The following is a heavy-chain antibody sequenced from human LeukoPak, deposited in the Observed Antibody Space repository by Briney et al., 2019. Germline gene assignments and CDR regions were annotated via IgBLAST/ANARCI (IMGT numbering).Heavy chain of an antibody. CDR2: ISGSGDTT. CDR1: GFTFSSYA. V-gene: IGHV3-23*01. Sequence: GGSLRLSCAASGFTFSSYAMSWVRQAPGKGLEWVSGISGSGDTTYYADSVKGRFTISRDNSQNTLYLQMNSLRAEDTAVYYCARRRGGYYNNYDYWGQGTLVTVSS. D-gene: IGHD3-22*01. J-gene: IGHJ4*02. CDR3: ARRRGGYYNNYDY.